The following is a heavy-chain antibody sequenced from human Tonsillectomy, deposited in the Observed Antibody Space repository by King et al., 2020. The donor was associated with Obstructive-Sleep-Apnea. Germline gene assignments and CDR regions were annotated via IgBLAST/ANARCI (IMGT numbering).Heavy chain of an antibody. CDR2: TIPIFGTA. V-gene: IGHV1-69*01. CDR3: ARSEYRSGWYGWYFDL. J-gene: IGHJ2*01. D-gene: IGHD6-19*01. Sequence: QLVQSGAEVKKPGSSVKVSCKASGVTFSTYTISWVRQAPGQGLEWVGGTIPIFGTAHYAQKFQGRATITADASTTTAYMELSSLRSGGTAVYYCARSEYRSGWYGWYFDLWGRGTLVTVSS. CDR1: GVTFSTYT.